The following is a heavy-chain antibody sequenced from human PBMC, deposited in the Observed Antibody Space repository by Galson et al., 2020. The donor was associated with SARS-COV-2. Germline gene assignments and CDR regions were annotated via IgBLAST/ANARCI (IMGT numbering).Heavy chain of an antibody. D-gene: IGHD1-26*01. V-gene: IGHV4-39*01. Sequence: ETLSLTCTVSGGSISSRIYFWGWIRQPPGKALQWIGTTHDSGSTYYDPSLKSRLTISVDTSKNQFSLKLSSVTAADTAVYYCASNGRGELRFPFDYWGQGILVTVSS. CDR2: THDSGST. J-gene: IGHJ4*02. CDR1: GGSISSRIYF. CDR3: ASNGRGELRFPFDY.